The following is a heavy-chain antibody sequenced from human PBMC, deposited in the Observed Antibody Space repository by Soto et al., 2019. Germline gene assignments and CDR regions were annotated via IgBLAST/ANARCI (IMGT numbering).Heavy chain of an antibody. CDR2: LSGSGASK. V-gene: IGHV3-23*01. J-gene: IGHJ5*02. CDR3: AKDEDGSGSYYKGPYDP. CDR1: GFTFSSYA. D-gene: IGHD3-10*01. Sequence: PGGSLRLSCAVSGFTFSSYAISWVRQAPGKGLEWVSGLSGSGASKYYADSVKGRFTISRDNSKNTLYLQMNSLRAEDTAVYYCAKDEDGSGSYYKGPYDPWGQGTLVTVSS.